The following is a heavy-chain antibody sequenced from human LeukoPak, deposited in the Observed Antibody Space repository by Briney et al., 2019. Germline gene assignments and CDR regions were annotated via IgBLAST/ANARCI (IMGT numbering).Heavy chain of an antibody. D-gene: IGHD6-13*01. CDR1: GGSISSYY. J-gene: IGHJ6*02. CDR2: IYYSGST. V-gene: IGHV4-59*08. Sequence: PSETLSLTCTVSGGSISSYYWSWIRQPPGKGLEWIGYIYYSGSTNYNPSLKSRVTISVDTSKNQFSLKLSSVTAADTAVYYCARQTDSSYYYYGMDVWGQGTTVTVSS. CDR3: ARQTDSSYYYYGMDV.